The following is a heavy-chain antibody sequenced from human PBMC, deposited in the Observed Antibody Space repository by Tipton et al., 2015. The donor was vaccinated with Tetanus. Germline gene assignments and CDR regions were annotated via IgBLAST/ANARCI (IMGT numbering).Heavy chain of an antibody. D-gene: IGHD2-15*01. CDR2: SWYDGTDQ. CDR1: GFIFSSYG. V-gene: IGHV3-33*01. J-gene: IGHJ4*02. CDR3: AREADCSGGSCFSGDFDN. Sequence: SGFIFSSYGIHWVRQAPGKGLEWVAVSWYDGTDQYYADSVKGRFTLSRDNSKNTLYPQMNSLRAEDTALYYCAREADCSGGSCFSGDFDNWGQGTQVTVSS.